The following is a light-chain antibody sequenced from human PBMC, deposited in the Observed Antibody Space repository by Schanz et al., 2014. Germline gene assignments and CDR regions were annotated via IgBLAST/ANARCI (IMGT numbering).Light chain of an antibody. CDR1: QSVSSK. CDR3: QQYHSYPLT. V-gene: IGKV1-5*01. CDR2: DAS. J-gene: IGKJ4*01. Sequence: MTQSPATLSVSPGERATLSCRASQSVSSKLAWYQQKPGKAPKVLMYDASSLESGVPSRFSGSGWGTEFTLTISSLQPDDFAAYYCQQYHSYPLTFGGGTMVGIK.